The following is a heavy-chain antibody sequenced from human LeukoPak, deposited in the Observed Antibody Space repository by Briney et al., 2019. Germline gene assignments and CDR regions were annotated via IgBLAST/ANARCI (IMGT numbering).Heavy chain of an antibody. CDR3: ARGTEYSGRFAIDY. J-gene: IGHJ4*02. V-gene: IGHV3-72*01. CDR2: SRNRANSYTT. D-gene: IGHD1-26*01. CDR1: GFTFSDHY. Sequence: LPGGSLRLSCAASGFTFSDHYMDWVRQAPGKGLEWVGRSRNRANSYTTEYAASVKGRFTISRDDSKNSLYLQMNSLKTEDTAVYHCARGTEYSGRFAIDYWGQGTLVTVSS.